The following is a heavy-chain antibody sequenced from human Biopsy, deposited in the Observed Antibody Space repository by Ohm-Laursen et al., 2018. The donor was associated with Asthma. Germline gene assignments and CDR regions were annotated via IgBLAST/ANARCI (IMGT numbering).Heavy chain of an antibody. CDR2: ISYDGGNK. Sequence: SLRLSCTASGFTFSIYDIHWVRQAPGKGLEWVAVISYDGGNKFYGDSVKGRFTLSKDNSRNTLYLQMNSLRVEDTAIYYCARTHERWTSIQDDALDIWGQGTMVIVS. V-gene: IGHV3-30*03. CDR3: ARTHERWTSIQDDALDI. CDR1: GFTFSIYD. D-gene: IGHD4-23*01. J-gene: IGHJ3*02.